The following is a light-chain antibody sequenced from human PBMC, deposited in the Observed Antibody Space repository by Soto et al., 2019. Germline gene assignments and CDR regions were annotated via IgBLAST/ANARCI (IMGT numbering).Light chain of an antibody. Sequence: DIQMTQSPSTLSASVGDTVTVTCRASQSIERWLAWYQQKPGKAPKLLIFDASTLENGVPARFSGSRSGPEFTLTISSLQPDDFATYYCQQYSSYWTFAQGTKVDIK. CDR2: DAS. J-gene: IGKJ1*01. CDR1: QSIERW. V-gene: IGKV1-5*01. CDR3: QQYSSYWT.